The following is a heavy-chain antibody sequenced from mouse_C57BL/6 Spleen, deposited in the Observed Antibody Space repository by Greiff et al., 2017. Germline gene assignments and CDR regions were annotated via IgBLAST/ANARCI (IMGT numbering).Heavy chain of an antibody. J-gene: IGHJ3*01. CDR3: ARGAAQATRFAY. V-gene: IGHV1-9*01. CDR2: ILPGNGGT. D-gene: IGHD3-2*02. Sequence: VQLQQSGAELMKPGASVKLSCKATGYTFTGYWIEWVKQRPGQGLEWIGGILPGNGGTNYNEKFKGKATFTADTSSSTAYMQLSSLTTEDSAIYYCARGAAQATRFAYWGQGTLVTVSA. CDR1: GYTFTGYW.